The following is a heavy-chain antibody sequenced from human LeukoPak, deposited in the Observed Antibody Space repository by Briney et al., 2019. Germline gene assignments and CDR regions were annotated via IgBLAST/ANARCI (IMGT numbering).Heavy chain of an antibody. Sequence: ASVKVSCKASGYTFTSYDINWVRQATGQGLEWMGWMNPNSGNTGYAQKFQGRVTMTEDTSTDTAYMELSSLRSEDTAVYYCATSWAAAGTNWFDPWGQGTLVTVSS. CDR2: MNPNSGNT. V-gene: IGHV1-8*01. D-gene: IGHD6-13*01. CDR3: ATSWAAAGTNWFDP. CDR1: GYTFTSYD. J-gene: IGHJ5*02.